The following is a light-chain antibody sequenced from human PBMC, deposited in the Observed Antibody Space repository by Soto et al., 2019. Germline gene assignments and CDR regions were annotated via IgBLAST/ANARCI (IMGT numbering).Light chain of an antibody. CDR2: EVS. CDR1: SNDIGGHNF. J-gene: IGLJ1*01. V-gene: IGLV2-14*01. Sequence: QSALTQPAAVSGSPGQSITISCSGTSNDIGGHNFVSWYQHHPGKAPKLLIYEVSYRASGVSNRFTGSKSANTASLTISGLQAEDEADYSCSSYTTSSTLYVFGTGTKVTAL. CDR3: SSYTTSSTLYV.